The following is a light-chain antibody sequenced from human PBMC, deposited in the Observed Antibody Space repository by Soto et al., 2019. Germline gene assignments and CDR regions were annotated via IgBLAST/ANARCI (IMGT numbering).Light chain of an antibody. V-gene: IGLV3-21*04. CDR2: FDK. CDR1: NIGHKG. Sequence: SYELTQPPSVSVAPGKTATISCGGNNIGHKGVHWYQQKPGQAPILVIYFDKDRPSGIPERFSGSNSGNTATLTIARVEAGDEADYYWQVWDTNTDHRVFGGGTKLTVL. J-gene: IGLJ3*02. CDR3: QVWDTNTDHRV.